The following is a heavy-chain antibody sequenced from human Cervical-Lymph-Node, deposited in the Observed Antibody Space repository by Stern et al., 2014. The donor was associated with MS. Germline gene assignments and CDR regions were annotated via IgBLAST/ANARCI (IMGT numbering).Heavy chain of an antibody. CDR3: ARDPGGYFHGMDV. Sequence: QMQLVESGAEVKKPGASVKVSCKTSGYTFSTYGITWVRQAPGQVPEWMGWISGHNGNTNFAERFQGRLTMTTDTSTRTAYMELRSLRYDDTAVYFCARDPGGYFHGMDVWGQGTTVTVSS. D-gene: IGHD3-10*01. J-gene: IGHJ6*02. CDR2: ISGHNGNT. CDR1: GYTFSTYG. V-gene: IGHV1-18*01.